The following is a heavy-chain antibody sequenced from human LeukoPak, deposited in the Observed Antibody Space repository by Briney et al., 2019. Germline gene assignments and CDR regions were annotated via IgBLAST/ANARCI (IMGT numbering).Heavy chain of an antibody. J-gene: IGHJ4*02. CDR1: GFTFSSYA. CDR2: ISSSSSIM. CDR3: ARDRFDY. V-gene: IGHV3-48*02. Sequence: GGSLRLSCAASGFTFSSYAMHWVRQAPGKGLEWVSYISSSSSIMYYADSVKGRFTISRDNAKKSLCLQMNSLRDEDTAVYYYARDRFDYWGQGTLVTVSS.